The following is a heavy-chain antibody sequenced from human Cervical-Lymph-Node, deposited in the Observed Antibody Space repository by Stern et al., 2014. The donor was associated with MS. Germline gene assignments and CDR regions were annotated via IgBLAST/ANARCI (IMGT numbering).Heavy chain of an antibody. CDR1: GGSISSNY. CDR3: ARHGPPRRRDDSNHPNFDY. Sequence: VQLQESGPGLVKPSETLSLTCTVSGGSISSNYWSWIRQPPGKGLEWIGYLYYSGNTNYNPSLKSRVPTSEDTSKHQFSLTLWTVTAADTAVYYCARHGPPRRRDDSNHPNFDYWGPGTLVAVSS. J-gene: IGHJ4*02. D-gene: IGHD5-24*01. V-gene: IGHV4-59*08. CDR2: LYYSGNT.